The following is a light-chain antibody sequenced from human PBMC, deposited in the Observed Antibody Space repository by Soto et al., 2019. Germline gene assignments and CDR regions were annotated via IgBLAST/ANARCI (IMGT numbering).Light chain of an antibody. V-gene: IGLV2-14*01. Sequence: QSVLNQPASVSGSPGQSITISCTGTSSDVGGYNYVSWYQQHPGKAPKLMIYDVSNRPSGVSNRFSGSKSGNTASLTISGLQAEDEADYYCSSYTSSSLRYVFGTGTKVTVL. CDR3: SSYTSSSLRYV. CDR2: DVS. J-gene: IGLJ1*01. CDR1: SSDVGGYNY.